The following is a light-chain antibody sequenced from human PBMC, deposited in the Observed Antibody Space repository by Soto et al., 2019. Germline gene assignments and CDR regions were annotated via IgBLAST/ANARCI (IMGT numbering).Light chain of an antibody. CDR3: QQYYATPFA. CDR1: QSLSWGSDNNNY. V-gene: IGKV4-1*01. J-gene: IGKJ3*01. Sequence: IVMTQSPDSLAVSLGERATINCKSTQSLSWGSDNNNYLAWFQQKPGQTPKLLIFWASNRASGVPDRFSGSGSGTNFTLTISRLQPEDVAIYYCQQYYATPFAFGPGTRVQIK. CDR2: WAS.